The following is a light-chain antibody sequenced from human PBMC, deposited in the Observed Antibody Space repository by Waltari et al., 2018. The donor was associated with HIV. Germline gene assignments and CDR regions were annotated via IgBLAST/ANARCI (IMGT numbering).Light chain of an antibody. V-gene: IGKV3-20*01. CDR1: QSVSSSF. CDR2: GAS. J-gene: IGKJ1*01. Sequence: EIVLTQSPGTLSLSPGERATLPCRASQSVSSSFLAWYQQKPGQTPRLLIYGASSRATGIPDRFSGSGSGTDFTLTISRLEPEDFAVYYCQQCGSSPWTFGQGTRVEIK. CDR3: QQCGSSPWT.